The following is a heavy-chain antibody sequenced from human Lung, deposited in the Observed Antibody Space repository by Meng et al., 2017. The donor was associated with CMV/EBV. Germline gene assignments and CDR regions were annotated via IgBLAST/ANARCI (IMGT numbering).Heavy chain of an antibody. CDR1: GFTFSSYW. D-gene: IGHD4-17*01. CDR2: IKYDGSEK. CDR3: ARDLHGDLNY. J-gene: IGHJ4*02. Sequence: GESLKISCAASGFTFSSYWMAWVRQAPGKGLEWVANIKYDGSEKYYVDSVKGRFSISRDNGKNSLYLQMNSLRVEDTALYYCARDLHGDLNYLGQGTLVTVSS. V-gene: IGHV3-7*01.